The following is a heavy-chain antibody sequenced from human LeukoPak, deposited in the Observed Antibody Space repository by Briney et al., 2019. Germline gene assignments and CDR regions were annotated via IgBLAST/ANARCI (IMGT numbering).Heavy chain of an antibody. CDR3: TREGSSYIGWYFDL. Sequence: GGSLRLSCEASGFTVGAYYMSWVRQAPGEGLEWVATIYSGGTTYYADSVKGRFTVSRHISKNTVYLQMNILRIEDTAVYYCTREGSSYIGWYFDLWGRGSLVTVSS. J-gene: IGHJ2*01. CDR1: GFTVGAYY. V-gene: IGHV3-53*04. D-gene: IGHD4-4*01. CDR2: IYSGGTT.